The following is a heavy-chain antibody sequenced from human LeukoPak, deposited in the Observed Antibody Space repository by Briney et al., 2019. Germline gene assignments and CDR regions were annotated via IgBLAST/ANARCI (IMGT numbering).Heavy chain of an antibody. Sequence: GGSLRLSCAASGFTLSDYYMSWIRQAPGKGLEWVSSISSSSSYIYYADSVKGRFTISRDNAKNSLYLQMNSLRAEDTALYYCAKDLGYCSSTSCYFSAPDYWGQGTLVTVSS. CDR3: AKDLGYCSSTSCYFSAPDY. CDR2: ISSSSSYI. J-gene: IGHJ4*02. D-gene: IGHD2-2*01. V-gene: IGHV3-11*05. CDR1: GFTLSDYY.